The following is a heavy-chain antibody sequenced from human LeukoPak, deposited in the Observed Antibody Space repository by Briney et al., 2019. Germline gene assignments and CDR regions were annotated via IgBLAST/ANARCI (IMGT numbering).Heavy chain of an antibody. Sequence: PSETLSLTCTVSGGSISSSSYYWGWIRQPPGKGLGWIGSIYYSGSTYYNPSLKSRVTISVDTSKNRFSLKLSSVTAADTAVYYCARHGKSGITGTTVKFDYWGQGTLVTVSS. CDR3: ARHGKSGITGTTVKFDY. V-gene: IGHV4-39*01. CDR2: IYYSGST. J-gene: IGHJ4*02. D-gene: IGHD1-7*01. CDR1: GGSISSSSYY.